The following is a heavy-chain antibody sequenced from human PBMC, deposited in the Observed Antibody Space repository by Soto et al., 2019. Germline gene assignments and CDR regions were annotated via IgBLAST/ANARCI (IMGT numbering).Heavy chain of an antibody. CDR3: ARRFNALYYDILTGPRERDAFDI. CDR1: GFTFSSYS. V-gene: IGHV3-21*01. Sequence: PGGSLRLSCAASGFTFSSYSMNWVRQAPGKGLEWVSSISSSSSYIYYADSVKGRFTISRDNAKNSLCLQMNSLRAEDTAVYYCARRFNALYYDILTGPRERDAFDIWGQGTMVTVSS. D-gene: IGHD3-9*01. J-gene: IGHJ3*02. CDR2: ISSSSSYI.